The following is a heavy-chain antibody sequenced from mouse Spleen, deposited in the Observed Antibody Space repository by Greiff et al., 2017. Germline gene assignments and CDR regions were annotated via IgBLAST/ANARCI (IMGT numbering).Heavy chain of an antibody. V-gene: IGHV1-50*01. Sequence: QVQLQQPGAELVKPGASVKLSCKASGYTFTSYWMQWVKQRPGQGLEWIGEIDPSDSYTNYNQKFKGKATLTVDTSSSTAYMQLSSLTSEDSAVYYCLYGSSWFDYWGQGTTLTVSS. J-gene: IGHJ2*01. CDR2: IDPSDSYT. D-gene: IGHD1-1*01. CDR3: LYGSSWFDY. CDR1: GYTFTSYW.